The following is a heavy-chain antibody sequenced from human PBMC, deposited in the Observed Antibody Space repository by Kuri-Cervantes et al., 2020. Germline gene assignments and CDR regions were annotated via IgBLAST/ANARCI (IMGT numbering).Heavy chain of an antibody. CDR3: ARVRAYRQLRLGVYFDY. J-gene: IGHJ4*02. CDR1: GGSISSGDYY. V-gene: IGHV4-30-4*01. Sequence: LRLSCTVSGGSISSGDYYWSWIRQPPGKGLEWIGYIYYSGSTYYNPSLKSRVTISVATSKNQFSLKLSSVTAADTAVYYCARVRAYRQLRLGVYFDYWGQGTLVTVSS. D-gene: IGHD1-26*01. CDR2: IYYSGST.